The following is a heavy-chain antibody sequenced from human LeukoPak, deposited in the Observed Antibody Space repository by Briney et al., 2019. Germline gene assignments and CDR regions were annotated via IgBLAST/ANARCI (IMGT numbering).Heavy chain of an antibody. V-gene: IGHV1-2*02. J-gene: IGHJ4*02. Sequence: GASVKVSCKASGYTFTGYFMHWVRQAPGQGLEWMGWIKTNSGGTKYAQKFQGRVTMTRDTSISTAYLEMTRLRSDDTAVYYCAREEAATPSDLDYWGQGTLVTVSS. CDR1: GYTFTGYF. D-gene: IGHD6-25*01. CDR2: IKTNSGGT. CDR3: AREEAATPSDLDY.